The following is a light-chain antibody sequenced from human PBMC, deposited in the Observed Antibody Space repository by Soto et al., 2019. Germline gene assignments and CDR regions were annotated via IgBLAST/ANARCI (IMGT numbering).Light chain of an antibody. CDR2: ATS. CDR3: QQTYSRVLS. CDR1: QSISTY. V-gene: IGKV1-39*01. J-gene: IGKJ4*01. Sequence: DIQMTQSPSSLSASVGDRVTITCRASQSISTYLNWLQQKPGKAPEVLIYATSSLQSGVPARFSGSGSGTEFTRTISSLQPEDVATYYCQQTYSRVLSFGGGTKVEIK.